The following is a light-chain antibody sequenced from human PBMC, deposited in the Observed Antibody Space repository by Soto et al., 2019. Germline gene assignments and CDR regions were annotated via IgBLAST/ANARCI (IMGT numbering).Light chain of an antibody. J-gene: IGLJ2*01. Sequence: QSVLTQPSSASGTPGQTVTISCSGTSSNIGTNTVNWYRQVPGTAPKLLIFNDNVRPSGVPDRFSGSRSGTSASLAISGLQSEDEADYYCAAWDGSLNVVLLGGGTKLTFL. CDR2: NDN. CDR1: SSNIGTNT. V-gene: IGLV1-44*01. CDR3: AAWDGSLNVVL.